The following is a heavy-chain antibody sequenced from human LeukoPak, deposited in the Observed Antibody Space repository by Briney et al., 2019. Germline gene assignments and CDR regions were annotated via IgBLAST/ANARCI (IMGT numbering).Heavy chain of an antibody. V-gene: IGHV3-30*04. CDR2: VSFDGSSG. CDR3: ARDASSFTDFDY. J-gene: IGHJ4*02. CDR1: GFTFSSFA. D-gene: IGHD6-19*01. Sequence: GGSLRLSCAASGFTFSSFAMHWVRPAPGKGLEWMAVVSFDGSSGYYADSVKGRFTISRDNSKNTLYLQMNSLRAEDTAVYYCARDASSFTDFDYWGQGTLVTVSS.